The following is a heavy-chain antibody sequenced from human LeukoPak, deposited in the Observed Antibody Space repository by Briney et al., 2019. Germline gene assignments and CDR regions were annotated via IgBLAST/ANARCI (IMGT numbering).Heavy chain of an antibody. CDR1: GYTFTGYG. V-gene: IGHV1-18*01. D-gene: IGHD4-17*01. J-gene: IGHJ2*01. Sequence: ASVRVSCKASGYTFTGYGITWVRQAPGQGLEWMGWISTYNGKTDYAQKLQGRVTITTDRSTSTAYMELRSLRSDDTAVYYCARTYGDYDGSYWYFDLWGRGTLVTVSS. CDR2: ISTYNGKT. CDR3: ARTYGDYDGSYWYFDL.